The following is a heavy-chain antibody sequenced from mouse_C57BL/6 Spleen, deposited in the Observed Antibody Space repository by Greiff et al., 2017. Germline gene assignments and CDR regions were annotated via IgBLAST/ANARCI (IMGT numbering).Heavy chain of an antibody. J-gene: IGHJ1*03. CDR1: GYTFTSYW. CDR3: ARRDDHWYFDV. CDR2: IYPSDSET. V-gene: IGHV1-61*01. Sequence: QVQLQQPGAELVRPGSSVKLSCKASGYTFTSYWMDWVKQRPGQGLEWIGNIYPSDSETHYNQKFKDKATLTVDKSSSTAYLQRSSLTSEDSAVYYCARRDDHWYFDVWGTGTTVTVSS.